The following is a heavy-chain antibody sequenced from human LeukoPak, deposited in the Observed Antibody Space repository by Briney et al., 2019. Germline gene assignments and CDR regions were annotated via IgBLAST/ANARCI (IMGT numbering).Heavy chain of an antibody. CDR2: NSWNSGSI. CDR3: AKDIGALGFCSSTSCPYYFDY. Sequence: GGSLRLSCAASGFTFDDYAMHWVRQAPGKGLEWVSGNSWNSGSIGYADSVKGRFTISRDNAKNSLYLQMNSLRAEDMALYYCAKDIGALGFCSSTSCPYYFDYWGQGTLVTVSS. V-gene: IGHV3-9*03. CDR1: GFTFDDYA. D-gene: IGHD2-2*01. J-gene: IGHJ4*02.